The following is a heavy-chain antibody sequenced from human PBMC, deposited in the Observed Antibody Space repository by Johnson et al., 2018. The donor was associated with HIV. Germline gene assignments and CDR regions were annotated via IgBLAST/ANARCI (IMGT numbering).Heavy chain of an antibody. CDR1: GFTFSSYA. V-gene: IGHV3-64*01. Sequence: VQLVESGGGLVQPGGSLRLSCAASGFTFSSYAMHWVRPAPGKGLEYVSAISSTGGSTSYANSVKGSFTISRDNSKNTLYLQMGSLRAEDMDVYYCARALGYCSGGSCPLDAFDIWGQGTMVTVSS. CDR2: ISSTGGST. D-gene: IGHD2-15*01. J-gene: IGHJ3*02. CDR3: ARALGYCSGGSCPLDAFDI.